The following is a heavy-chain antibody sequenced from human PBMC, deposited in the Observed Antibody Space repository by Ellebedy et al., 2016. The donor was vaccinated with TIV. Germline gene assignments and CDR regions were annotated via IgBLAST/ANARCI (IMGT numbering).Heavy chain of an antibody. J-gene: IGHJ3*02. CDR2: IKQDGSEK. Sequence: PGGSLRLSCAASGCTFSGYWMSWVRQAPGKGLEWVANIKQDGSEKYYVDSVKGRFTISRDNAKNSLYLQMNSLRAEDTAVYYCARQTVATSVNDAFDIWGLGTVVTVSS. CDR1: GCTFSGYW. CDR3: ARQTVATSVNDAFDI. V-gene: IGHV3-7*01. D-gene: IGHD4-17*01.